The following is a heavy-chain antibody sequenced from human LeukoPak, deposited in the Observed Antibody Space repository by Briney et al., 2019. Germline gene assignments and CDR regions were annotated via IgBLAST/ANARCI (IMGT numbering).Heavy chain of an antibody. D-gene: IGHD1-14*01. V-gene: IGHV3-33*01. CDR2: IWYDGSEK. Sequence: GGSLRLSCAASGFTFRNHGMHWVRQAPGKGREWLAVIWYDGSEKYYADSVQGRFTISRDNSKNALYLQMDSLRAEDTAVYYCARDRNFPAYYFDYWGQGALVTVSS. CDR1: GFTFRNHG. CDR3: ARDRNFPAYYFDY. J-gene: IGHJ4*02.